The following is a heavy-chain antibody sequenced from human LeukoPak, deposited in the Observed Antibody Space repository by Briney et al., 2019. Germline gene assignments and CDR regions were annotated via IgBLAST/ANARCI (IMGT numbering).Heavy chain of an antibody. V-gene: IGHV1-2*02. CDR1: GYTFTGQYY. D-gene: IGHD2-2*02. CDR3: AREDIYTSLSLDY. Sequence: ASVEVSCKASGYTFTGQYYIHWVRQAPGQGLEWMGWINPKSGDTNYAQKLQGRVTMARDTSISTAYMELTRLRYDDTAVYYCAREDIYTSLSLDYWGQGTLVTVSS. J-gene: IGHJ4*02. CDR2: INPKSGDT.